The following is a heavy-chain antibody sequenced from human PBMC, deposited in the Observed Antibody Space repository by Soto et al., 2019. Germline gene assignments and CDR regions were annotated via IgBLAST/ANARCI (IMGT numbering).Heavy chain of an antibody. V-gene: IGHV4-59*01. D-gene: IGHD6-19*01. CDR1: GGSISSYY. Sequence: SETLSLTCTVSGGSISSYYWSWIRQPPGKGLEWIGYIYYSGSTNYNPSLKSRVTISVDTSKNQFSLKLSSVTAADTAVYYCAGSEIGVQYSSGWNYYYYYYMDVWGKGTTVTVSS. CDR3: AGSEIGVQYSSGWNYYYYYYMDV. CDR2: IYYSGST. J-gene: IGHJ6*03.